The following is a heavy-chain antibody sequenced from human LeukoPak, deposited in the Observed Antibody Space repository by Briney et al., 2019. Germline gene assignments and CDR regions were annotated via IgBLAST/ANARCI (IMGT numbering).Heavy chain of an antibody. CDR2: IYYSGST. J-gene: IGHJ4*02. D-gene: IGHD3-22*01. V-gene: IGHV4-31*03. Sequence: SETLSLTCTVSGGSISSGGYYWSWIRQHPGKGLEWIGYIYYSGSTYYNPSLKSRVTISVDKSKNQFSLKLSSVTAADTAVYYCARGAYYYDSSGYPTPYYFDYWGQGTLVTVSS. CDR3: ARGAYYYDSSGYPTPYYFDY. CDR1: GGSISSGGYY.